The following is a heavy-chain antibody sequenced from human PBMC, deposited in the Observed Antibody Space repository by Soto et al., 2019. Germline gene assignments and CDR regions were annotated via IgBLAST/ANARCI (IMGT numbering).Heavy chain of an antibody. Sequence: PSETLSLTCTISGGSISTYYWSWFRQPPGKGLEWIGYIYYSGNTKYNPSLESRVTISLDSSKTQFSLKLTSLTAADTAKYYCARSRGSGWSFDNWGQGTLVTVS. V-gene: IGHV4-59*01. J-gene: IGHJ4*02. CDR1: GGSISTYY. CDR2: IYYSGNT. CDR3: ARSRGSGWSFDN. D-gene: IGHD6-19*01.